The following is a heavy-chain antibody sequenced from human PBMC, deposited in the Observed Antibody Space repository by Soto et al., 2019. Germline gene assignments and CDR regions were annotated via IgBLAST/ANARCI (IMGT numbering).Heavy chain of an antibody. CDR1: GFTFSSYA. V-gene: IGHV3-30-3*01. Sequence: QVQLVKSGGGVVHPGRSLRLCCSASGFTFSSYAMHLVRQAPGKGLEGVAVISYDASNKYYADSVKGRITISRDNSKNTQYPQMNSLRAEDTAGCYFPRDHCLAAAGNLVDYWGQGTLVTVSS. CDR2: ISYDASNK. J-gene: IGHJ4*02. CDR3: PRDHCLAAAGNLVDY. D-gene: IGHD6-13*01.